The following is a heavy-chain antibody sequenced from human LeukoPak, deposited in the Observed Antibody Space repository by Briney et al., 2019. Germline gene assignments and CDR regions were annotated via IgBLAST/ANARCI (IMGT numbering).Heavy chain of an antibody. J-gene: IGHJ4*02. CDR2: INPSGGST. CDR3: ARVGYSSSLIDY. V-gene: IGHV1-46*01. Sequence: ASVKVSCKAFGYTFTSNYMHWVRQAPGQGLEWMGIINPSGGSTSYAQKFQGRVTMTRDMSTSTVYMELSSLRSEDTAVYYCARVGYSSSLIDYWGQGTLVTVSS. D-gene: IGHD6-6*01. CDR1: GYTFTSNY.